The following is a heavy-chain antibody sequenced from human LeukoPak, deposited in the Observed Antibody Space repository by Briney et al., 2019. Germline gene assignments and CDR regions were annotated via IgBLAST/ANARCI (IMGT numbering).Heavy chain of an antibody. D-gene: IGHD1-1*01. CDR1: GFTFSSYG. CDR2: ISYDGSNK. CDR3: AGDGTGVLPGDAFDI. J-gene: IGHJ3*02. Sequence: PGGSLRLSCAASGFTFSSYGMHWVRQAPGKGLEWVAVISYDGSNKYYADSVKGRFTISRDNAKNSLYLQIHTLRAEDTAVYYCAGDGTGVLPGDAFDIWSQGTMVTVSS. V-gene: IGHV3-30*03.